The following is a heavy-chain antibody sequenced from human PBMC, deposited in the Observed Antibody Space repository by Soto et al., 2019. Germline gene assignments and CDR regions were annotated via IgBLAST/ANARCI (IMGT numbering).Heavy chain of an antibody. Sequence: EVQLVESGGGLVQPGGSLRLSCAASGFTFSSYAMHWVRQAPGKGLEYVSAISSNGGSTYYTNSVKGRFTISRDNSKNTLYLQMGSLRAEDMAVYYCARDGGFLEDLGWFDPWGQGTLVTVSS. CDR3: ARDGGFLEDLGWFDP. J-gene: IGHJ5*02. CDR2: ISSNGGST. D-gene: IGHD3-3*01. V-gene: IGHV3-64*01. CDR1: GFTFSSYA.